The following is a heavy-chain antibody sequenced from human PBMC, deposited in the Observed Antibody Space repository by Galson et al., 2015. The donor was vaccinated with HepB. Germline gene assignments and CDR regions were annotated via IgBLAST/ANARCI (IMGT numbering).Heavy chain of an antibody. CDR1: GYTFTGYY. Sequence: SVKVSCKASGYTFTGYYMHWVRQAPGQGLEWMGWINPNSGGTNYAQKFQGWVTMTRDTSISTAYMELSRLRSDDTAVYYCARSEGTYYDFWSGYLGYYYYGMDVWGQGTTVTVSS. D-gene: IGHD3-3*01. CDR3: ARSEGTYYDFWSGYLGYYYYGMDV. CDR2: INPNSGGT. V-gene: IGHV1-2*04. J-gene: IGHJ6*02.